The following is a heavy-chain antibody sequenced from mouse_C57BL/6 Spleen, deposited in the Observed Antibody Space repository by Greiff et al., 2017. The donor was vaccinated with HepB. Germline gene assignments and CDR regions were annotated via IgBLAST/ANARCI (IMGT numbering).Heavy chain of an antibody. V-gene: IGHV1-50*01. CDR3: ARFLTGLFDY. CDR2: IDPSDSYT. Sequence: QQSCKASGYTFTSYWMQWVKQRPGQGLEWIGEIDPSDSYTNYNQKFKGKATLTVDTSSSTAYMQLSSLTSEDSAVYYCARFLTGLFDYWGQGTTLTVSS. J-gene: IGHJ2*01. D-gene: IGHD4-1*01. CDR1: GYTFTSYW.